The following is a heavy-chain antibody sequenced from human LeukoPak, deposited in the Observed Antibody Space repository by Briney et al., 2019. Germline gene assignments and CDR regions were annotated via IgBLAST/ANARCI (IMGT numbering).Heavy chain of an antibody. CDR2: ISGSGDST. CDR1: GFTFSNYA. D-gene: IGHD6-19*01. CDR3: ARELAVGGTWLDP. J-gene: IGHJ5*02. V-gene: IGHV3-23*01. Sequence: PGGSLRLSCAASGFTFSNYAMRWVRQAPGKGLEWVSGISGSGDSTYYADSVKGRFTISRDNSKSTLYLQMNSLRAEDTAVYYCARELAVGGTWLDPWGQGTLVTVSS.